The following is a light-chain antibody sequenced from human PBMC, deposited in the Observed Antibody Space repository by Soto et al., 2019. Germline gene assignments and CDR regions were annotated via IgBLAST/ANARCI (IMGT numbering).Light chain of an antibody. CDR3: QQSYTIPYT. V-gene: IGKV1-39*01. CDR1: QSISTY. Sequence: IQMTQSPSSLPASVGDRVTLTCRASQSISTYLHWYQQKPGKAPKLLIYAASSLQSGVPSRLSVSGSGTDFTLTISSLQTEDFATYYCQQSYTIPYTFGQRTKLEIK. J-gene: IGKJ2*01. CDR2: AAS.